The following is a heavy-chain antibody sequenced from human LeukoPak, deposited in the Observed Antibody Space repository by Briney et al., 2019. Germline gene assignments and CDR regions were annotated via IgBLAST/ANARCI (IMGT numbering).Heavy chain of an antibody. D-gene: IGHD6-13*01. CDR3: AREGYSPY. Sequence: GESLRLSCAASGFTFTTYWMSWVRQLPGKGLEWVSYISSSSSTIYYADSVKGRFTISRDNAKNSLYLQMNSLRAEDTAVYYCAREGYSPYWGQGTLVTVSS. CDR1: GFTFTTYW. V-gene: IGHV3-48*01. CDR2: ISSSSSTI. J-gene: IGHJ4*02.